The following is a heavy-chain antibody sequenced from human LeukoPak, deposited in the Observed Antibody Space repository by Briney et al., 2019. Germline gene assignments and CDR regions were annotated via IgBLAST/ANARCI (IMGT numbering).Heavy chain of an antibody. CDR1: GGTFSSYA. J-gene: IGHJ6*03. D-gene: IGHD3-22*01. Sequence: ASVKVSCKASGGTFSSYAISWVRQAPGQGLEWMGGIIPIFGTANYAQKFQGRVTITADESTSTAYMELRSLRSDDTAVYYCARDNWAGYYYDSSGYLTYYYYYMDVWGKGTTVTVSS. CDR2: IIPIFGTA. V-gene: IGHV1-69*13. CDR3: ARDNWAGYYYDSSGYLTYYYYYMDV.